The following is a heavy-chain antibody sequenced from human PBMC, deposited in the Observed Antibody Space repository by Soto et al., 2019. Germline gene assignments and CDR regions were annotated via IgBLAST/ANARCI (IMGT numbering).Heavy chain of an antibody. CDR2: INPSGGST. CDR3: ARDGTITMIGDY. CDR1: GYTFTSYY. J-gene: IGHJ4*02. D-gene: IGHD3-22*01. V-gene: IGHV1-46*01. Sequence: ASVKVSCKASGYTFTSYYMHWVRQAPGQGLEWMGIINPSGGSTSYAQKFQGRVTMTRDTSTGTVYMELSSLRSEDTAVYYCARDGTITMIGDYWGQGTLVTVSS.